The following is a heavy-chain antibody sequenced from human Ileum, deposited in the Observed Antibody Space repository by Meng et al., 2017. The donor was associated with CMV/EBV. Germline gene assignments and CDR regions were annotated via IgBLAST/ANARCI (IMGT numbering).Heavy chain of an antibody. Sequence: QVHLQASRPGLVKPSETLSLTCTVSGGSITSFYWSWIRHPAGKGLEWSGRIYHGGSNNYNPSLKSRVPLSIDTSKNQFSMRLTSVTAADTAVYYCARGPGGFGELNFDYWGQGILVTVAS. V-gene: IGHV4-4*07. CDR2: IYHGGSN. CDR1: GGSITSFY. D-gene: IGHD3-10*01. CDR3: ARGPGGFGELNFDY. J-gene: IGHJ4*02.